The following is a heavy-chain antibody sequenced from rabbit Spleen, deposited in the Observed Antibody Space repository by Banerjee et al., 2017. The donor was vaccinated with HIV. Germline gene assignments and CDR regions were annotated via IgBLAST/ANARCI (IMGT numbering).Heavy chain of an antibody. CDR3: ARSTYLLGGYSYATTAL. D-gene: IGHD6-1*01. CDR1: GVSLNDKDV. J-gene: IGHJ4*01. CDR2: IDPVFGIA. Sequence: QTLEESGGDLVKPGASLTLTCTASGVSLNDKDVMCWVRQAPGKGLEWIGYIDPVFGIAYYANWVNGRFSISRENAQNTVYLQLSSLTAADTATYFCARSTYLLGGYSYATTALWGQGTLVTVS. V-gene: IGHV1S40*01.